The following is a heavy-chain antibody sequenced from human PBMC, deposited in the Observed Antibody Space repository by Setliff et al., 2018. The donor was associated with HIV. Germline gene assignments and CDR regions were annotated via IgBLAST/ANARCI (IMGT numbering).Heavy chain of an antibody. CDR3: ARARDSSGYYPGAFDI. V-gene: IGHV3-30*14. CDR2: IYFDGSDR. CDR1: GFTYRTFS. J-gene: IGHJ3*02. D-gene: IGHD3-22*01. Sequence: PGGSLRLSCSASGFTYRTFSMHWVRQAPGKGLEWVAVIYFDGSDRSYADSVKGRFTISRENAKNSLYLQMNSLRAGDTAVYYCARARDSSGYYPGAFDIWGQGTMVTVSS.